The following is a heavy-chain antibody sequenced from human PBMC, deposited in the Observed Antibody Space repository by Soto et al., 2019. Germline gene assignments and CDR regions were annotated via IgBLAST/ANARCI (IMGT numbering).Heavy chain of an antibody. J-gene: IGHJ4*02. CDR3: AKDCQSGGDCFDY. D-gene: IGHD2-15*01. CDR1: GFTFSSYG. V-gene: IGHV3-30*18. Sequence: QVQLVESGGGVVQPGRSLRLSCAASGFTFSSYGMHWVRQAPGKGLEWVAVISYDGSNKYYADSVKGRFTISRDNSKNTLYLQMNSLRAEDTAVYYCAKDCQSGGDCFDYWGQGTLVTVSS. CDR2: ISYDGSNK.